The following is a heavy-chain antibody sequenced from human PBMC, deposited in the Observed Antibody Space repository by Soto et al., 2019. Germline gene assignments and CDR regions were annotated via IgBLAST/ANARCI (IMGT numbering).Heavy chain of an antibody. Sequence: EVQLLESGGGLVQPGGSLRLSCVVSGFTFSSYAMSWVRQAPGKGLERVSDISGSGGSTYYADSVKGRFTISRDNSKNTLYLQMNSLRAEDTAVYYCAKEGDYGVYDYYYYGMDVWGQGTTVTVSS. CDR3: AKEGDYGVYDYYYYGMDV. CDR2: ISGSGGST. CDR1: GFTFSSYA. J-gene: IGHJ6*02. D-gene: IGHD4-17*01. V-gene: IGHV3-23*01.